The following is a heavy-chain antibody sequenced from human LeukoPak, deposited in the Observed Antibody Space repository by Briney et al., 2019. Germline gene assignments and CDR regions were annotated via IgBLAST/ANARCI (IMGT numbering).Heavy chain of an antibody. J-gene: IGHJ3*02. CDR3: ARDFLRYFGAFDI. Sequence: GGSLRLSCAASGFTFSHDWMSWVRQAPGKGLEWVASIKQDGSGDFYVDSVKGRFTISRDNAKNSVHLQMNSLRAEDTDVYHCARDFLRYFGAFDIWGQGTMVTVSS. CDR2: IKQDGSGD. V-gene: IGHV3-7*01. CDR1: GFTFSHDW. D-gene: IGHD3-9*01.